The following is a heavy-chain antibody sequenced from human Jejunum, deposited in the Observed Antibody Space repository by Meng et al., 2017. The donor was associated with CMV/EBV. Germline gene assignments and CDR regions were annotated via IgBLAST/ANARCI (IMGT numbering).Heavy chain of an antibody. V-gene: IGHV3-9*01. CDR3: AKSLSPYDFWSGTDF. CDR2: ISWNSDRI. J-gene: IGHJ4*02. Sequence: GLSFDYYVMHGDRQDPRNGHEWVSCISWNSDRIDYADSVKGRITISRDHVKNFLFLEMNSLRPEDTAFYYCAKSLSPYDFWSGTDFWGQGTLVTVSS. D-gene: IGHD3-3*01. CDR1: GLSFDYYV.